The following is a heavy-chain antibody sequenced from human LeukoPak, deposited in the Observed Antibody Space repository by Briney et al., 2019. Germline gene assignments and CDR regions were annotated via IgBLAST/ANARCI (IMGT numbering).Heavy chain of an antibody. CDR2: IIPILGIA. D-gene: IGHD2-2*01. Sequence: SVKVSCKASGGTFSSYAISWVRQAPGQGLEWMGRIIPILGIANYAQKFQGRVTITADKSPSTAYMELSSLRSEDTAVYYCATEGNIGVVPAAMANYYYYGMDVWGQGTTVTVSS. V-gene: IGHV1-69*04. CDR1: GGTFSSYA. CDR3: ATEGNIGVVPAAMANYYYYGMDV. J-gene: IGHJ6*02.